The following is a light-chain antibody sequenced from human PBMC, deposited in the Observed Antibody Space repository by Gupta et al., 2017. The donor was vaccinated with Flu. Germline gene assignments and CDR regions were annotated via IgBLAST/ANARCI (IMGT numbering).Light chain of an antibody. CDR1: QSISSN. CDR3: QQYNGWPPAYT. J-gene: IGKJ2*01. V-gene: IGKV3-15*01. Sequence: EIVMTQSPPTLSVSPGERATLSCRASQSISSNLAWYQQKPGQAPRLLIYGTSTRATGIPARFSGSGSGTEFTLTISSLQSEDFAVYYCQQYNGWPPAYTFGQGTKLEIK. CDR2: GTS.